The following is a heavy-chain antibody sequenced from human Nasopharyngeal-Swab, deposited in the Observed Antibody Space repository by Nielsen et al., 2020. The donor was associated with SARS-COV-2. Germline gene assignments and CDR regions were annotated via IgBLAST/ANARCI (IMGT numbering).Heavy chain of an antibody. D-gene: IGHD2-2*01. CDR2: ISSSGSTI. Sequence: SCAASGFTFSDYYMSWIRQAPGKGLEWVSYISSSGSTIYYADSVKGRFTISRDNAKNSLYLQMNSLRAEDTAVYYCARDCSSTSSETHYYYYGMDVWGQGTTVTVSS. CDR1: GFTFSDYY. CDR3: ARDCSSTSSETHYYYYGMDV. J-gene: IGHJ6*02. V-gene: IGHV3-11*04.